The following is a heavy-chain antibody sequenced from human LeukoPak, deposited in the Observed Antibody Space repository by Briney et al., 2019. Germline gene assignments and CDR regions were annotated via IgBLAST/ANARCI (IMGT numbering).Heavy chain of an antibody. Sequence: SETLSLTCAVYGGSFSGYYWSWIRQPPGKGLEWIGEINHSGSTNYNPSLKSRVTISVDTSKNQFSLKLSSVTAADTAVYYCARGPRYSSSWYRILDYRGQGTLVTVSS. D-gene: IGHD6-13*01. CDR3: ARGPRYSSSWYRILDY. CDR2: INHSGST. CDR1: GGSFSGYY. V-gene: IGHV4-34*01. J-gene: IGHJ4*02.